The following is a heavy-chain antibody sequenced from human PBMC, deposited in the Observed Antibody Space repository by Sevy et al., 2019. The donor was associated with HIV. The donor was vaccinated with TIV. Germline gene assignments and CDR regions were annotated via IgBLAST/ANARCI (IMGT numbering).Heavy chain of an antibody. Sequence: ASVKVSCKASGYTFTGYYMHWVRQAPGQGLEWMGRINPNSGGTNYAQKFQGRGTMTRETSISTAYMELSWLRSDDTAVEYCATVLGASGTMMRDVWGQRTTVTVSS. D-gene: IGHD1-26*01. J-gene: IGHJ6*02. CDR3: ATVLGASGTMMRDV. CDR2: INPNSGGT. CDR1: GYTFTGYY. V-gene: IGHV1-2*06.